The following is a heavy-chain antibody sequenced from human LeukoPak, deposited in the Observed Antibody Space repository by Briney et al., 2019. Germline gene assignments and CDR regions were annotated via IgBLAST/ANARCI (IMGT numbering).Heavy chain of an antibody. CDR2: TSSGGSNI. D-gene: IGHD4-17*01. V-gene: IGHV3-11*01. Sequence: GGSLRLSCAASRFTFSDYYMSWTRQAPGKGLEWVSYTSSGGSNIYYADSVKGRFTISRDNAKNSLYLQMNSLRAEDTAVYYCARSYGDFPYGMDVWGQGTTVTVSS. CDR3: ARSYGDFPYGMDV. CDR1: RFTFSDYY. J-gene: IGHJ6*02.